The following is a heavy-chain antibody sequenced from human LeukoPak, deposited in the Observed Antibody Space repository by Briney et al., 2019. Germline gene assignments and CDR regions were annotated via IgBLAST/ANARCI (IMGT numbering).Heavy chain of an antibody. CDR2: IIPIFGTA. J-gene: IGHJ4*02. CDR3: ARQPQQYSSGWYLSGYYFDY. CDR1: GGTFSSYA. V-gene: IGHV1-69*13. Sequence: SVKVSCKASGGTFSSYAISWVRQAPGQGLEWMGGIIPIFGTANYAQKFQGRVTITADESTSTAYMELSSPRSEDTAVYYCARQPQQYSSGWYLSGYYFDYWGQGTLVTVSS. D-gene: IGHD6-19*01.